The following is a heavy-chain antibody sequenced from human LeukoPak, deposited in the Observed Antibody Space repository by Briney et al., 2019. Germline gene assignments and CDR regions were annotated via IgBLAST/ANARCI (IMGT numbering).Heavy chain of an antibody. D-gene: IGHD3-16*01. J-gene: IGHJ4*02. CDR3: AGWGGGVNR. CDR1: GFDFATYW. CDR2: ISPDGSAR. Sequence: GGSLRLSCSASGFDFATYWINWVRQAPGKGLEWVANISPDGSARYVDAVRGRFTTSRDNATNSLSMEMNSLRAEDTAVYYCAGWGGGVNRWGQGTLVTVSS. V-gene: IGHV3-7*01.